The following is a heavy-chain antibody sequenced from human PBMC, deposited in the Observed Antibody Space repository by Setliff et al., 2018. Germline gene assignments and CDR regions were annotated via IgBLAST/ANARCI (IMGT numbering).Heavy chain of an antibody. D-gene: IGHD3-22*01. CDR3: ARLGSARYDSSGYYPDNWFDP. V-gene: IGHV4-39*01. Sequence: ASETLSLTCTVSGGSISSSSYYWGWIRQPPGKGLEWIGSIYYSGSTYYNPSLKSRVTISVDTSKNQFSLKLSSVTAADTAVYYCARLGSARYDSSGYYPDNWFDPWGQGTLVPSPQ. CDR1: GGSISSSSYY. CDR2: IYYSGST. J-gene: IGHJ5*02.